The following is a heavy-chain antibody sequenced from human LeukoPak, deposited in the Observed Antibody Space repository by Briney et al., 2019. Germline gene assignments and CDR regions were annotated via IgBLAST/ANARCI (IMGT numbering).Heavy chain of an antibody. V-gene: IGHV4-39*01. CDR1: GDSVRTKLYY. J-gene: IGHJ4*02. CDR2: LFHSGTT. D-gene: IGHD6-6*01. CDR3: ARQGYGRSSFFDH. Sequence: PSETLSLTCTVSGDSVRTKLYYWGWMRQPPGRRLEWIGNLFHSGTTYYNPSLKSRLSISVDTSKNQFSLKLNSVTAADTAVYYCARQGYGRSSFFDHWGQGTLVTVSS.